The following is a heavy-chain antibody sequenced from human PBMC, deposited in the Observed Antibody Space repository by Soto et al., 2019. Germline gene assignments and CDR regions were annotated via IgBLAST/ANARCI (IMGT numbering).Heavy chain of an antibody. Sequence: QVQLVESGGGVVQPGRSLRLSCAASGFTFSSYAMHWVRQAPGKGLEWVAVISYDGSNKYYADSVKRRFTISRDNSKNTLYLQMNSLRAEDTAVYYCARDRIYSSSWHDYWGQGTLVTVSS. CDR1: GFTFSSYA. CDR2: ISYDGSNK. V-gene: IGHV3-30-3*01. CDR3: ARDRIYSSSWHDY. D-gene: IGHD6-13*01. J-gene: IGHJ4*02.